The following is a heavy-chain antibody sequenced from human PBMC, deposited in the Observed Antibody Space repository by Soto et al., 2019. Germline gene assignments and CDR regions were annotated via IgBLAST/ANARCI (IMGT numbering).Heavy chain of an antibody. CDR2: ISSSSSYI. Sequence: GGSLSLSSAASGLPFGSYSMNWVRQAPGKGLEWVSSISSSSSYIYYADSVKGRFTISRDNAKNSLYLQMNSLRAEDTAVYYCASSLSNYDFWSGYDHYWGQGTLVTVSS. D-gene: IGHD3-3*01. V-gene: IGHV3-21*01. J-gene: IGHJ4*02. CDR1: GLPFGSYS. CDR3: ASSLSNYDFWSGYDHY.